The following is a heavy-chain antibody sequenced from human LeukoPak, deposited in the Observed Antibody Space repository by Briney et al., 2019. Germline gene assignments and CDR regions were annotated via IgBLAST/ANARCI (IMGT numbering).Heavy chain of an antibody. CDR1: GFTFSSYG. D-gene: IGHD1-26*01. J-gene: IGHJ6*03. CDR3: AKAVEAGPSEVSYFYMDV. V-gene: IGHV3-30*18. Sequence: PGGSLRLSCAASGFTFSSYGMHWVRQAPGKGLEWVAVMSYDGTKQYYADSVKGRFTISRDNSKNTLYLQMNSLRAEDTAIYYCAKAVEAGPSEVSYFYMDVWAKGTTVAVSS. CDR2: MSYDGTKQ.